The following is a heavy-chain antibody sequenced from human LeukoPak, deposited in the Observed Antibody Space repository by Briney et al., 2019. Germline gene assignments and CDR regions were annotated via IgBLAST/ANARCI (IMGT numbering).Heavy chain of an antibody. CDR2: IKQDGSEK. J-gene: IGHJ4*02. CDR1: GFTFSSYW. Sequence: GGSLRLSCAASGFTFSSYWMSWVRQAPGKGLEWVANIKQDGSEKYYVDSVKGRLTISRDNAKNSLYLQMNSLRAEDTAVYYCARDIPIVATIYWGQGTLVTVSS. D-gene: IGHD5-12*01. CDR3: ARDIPIVATIY. V-gene: IGHV3-7*01.